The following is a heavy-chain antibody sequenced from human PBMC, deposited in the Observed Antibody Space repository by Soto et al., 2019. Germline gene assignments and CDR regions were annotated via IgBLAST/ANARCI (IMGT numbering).Heavy chain of an antibody. Sequence: PGGSLRLSCAASGFTFSNAWMNWVRQAPGKGLEWVGRIKSKTDGRTTDYAAPVKGRFTISRDDSKNTLYLQMNSLKTEDTAVYFCTTDDQLLSYFDSWGQGTLVTVSS. D-gene: IGHD2-2*01. CDR2: IKSKTDGRTT. CDR3: TTDDQLLSYFDS. V-gene: IGHV3-15*07. J-gene: IGHJ4*02. CDR1: GFTFSNAW.